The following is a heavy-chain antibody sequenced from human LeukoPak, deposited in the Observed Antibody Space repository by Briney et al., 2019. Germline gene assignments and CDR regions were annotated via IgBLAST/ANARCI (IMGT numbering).Heavy chain of an antibody. CDR1: GLTFSTYN. D-gene: IGHD1-1*01. CDR3: ARGAATGYWYFDL. V-gene: IGHV3-21*01. CDR2: ISSSTSYI. Sequence: PGGSLRLSCAASGLTFSTYNMNWVRQAPGKGLEWVSCISSSTSYIYYADSVKGRFTISRDNAKNSLYLQMNSLRAEDTAVYYCARGAATGYWYFDLWGRGTLVTVSS. J-gene: IGHJ2*01.